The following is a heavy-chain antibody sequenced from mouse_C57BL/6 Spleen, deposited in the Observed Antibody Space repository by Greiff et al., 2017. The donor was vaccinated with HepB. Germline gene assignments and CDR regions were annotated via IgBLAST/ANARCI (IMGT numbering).Heavy chain of an antibody. J-gene: IGHJ2*01. V-gene: IGHV1-39*01. D-gene: IGHD2-5*01. CDR1: GYSFTDYN. CDR2: INPNYGTT. Sequence: VQLKQSGPELVKPGASVKISCKASGYSFTDYNMNWVKQSNGKSLEWIGVINPNYGTTSYNQQFKGKATLTVDQSASTAYMTLNSLTSEDSAVYYCARSKSNRFDYGGQGTTLTVSS. CDR3: ARSKSNRFDY.